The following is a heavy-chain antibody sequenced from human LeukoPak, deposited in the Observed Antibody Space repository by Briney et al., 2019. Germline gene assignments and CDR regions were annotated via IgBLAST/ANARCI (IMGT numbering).Heavy chain of an antibody. Sequence: PGGSLRLSCAASGFAFRDYYMSWIRQAPGKGLEWISYITMTGSVIQYSDSVKSRFTTSRDNAKNSLYLQMNSLRAEDTAVYYCARGGWSRGWFDPWGQGTLVTASS. CDR1: GFAFRDYY. CDR3: ARGGWSRGWFDP. CDR2: ITMTGSVI. D-gene: IGHD6-19*01. J-gene: IGHJ5*02. V-gene: IGHV3-11*01.